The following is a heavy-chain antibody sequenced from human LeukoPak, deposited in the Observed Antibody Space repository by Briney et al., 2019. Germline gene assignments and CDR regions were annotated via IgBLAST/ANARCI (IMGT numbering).Heavy chain of an antibody. Sequence: GGSLRLSXAASGFTFSSYSMNWVRQAPGKGLEWVSSISSSSSYIYYADSVKGRFTISRDNAKNSLYLQMNSLRAEDTAVYYCARDGRELYYYYYYMDVWGKGTTVTVSS. CDR3: ARDGRELYYYYYYMDV. V-gene: IGHV3-21*01. CDR1: GFTFSSYS. J-gene: IGHJ6*03. CDR2: ISSSSSYI. D-gene: IGHD1-7*01.